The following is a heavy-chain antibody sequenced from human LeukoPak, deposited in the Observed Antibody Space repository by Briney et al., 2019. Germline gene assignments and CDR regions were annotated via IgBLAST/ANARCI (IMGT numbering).Heavy chain of an antibody. V-gene: IGHV4-39*07. CDR1: GGSISSSSYY. CDR3: ATLRNGPYNSATY. D-gene: IGHD6-25*01. J-gene: IGHJ4*02. CDR2: IYYSGST. Sequence: SETLSLTCTVSGGSISSSSYYWGWIRQPPGKGLEWIGSIYYSGSTYYNPSLKSRVTISVDTSKNQFSLKLSSVTAADTAVYYCATLRNGPYNSATYWGQGTLVTVSS.